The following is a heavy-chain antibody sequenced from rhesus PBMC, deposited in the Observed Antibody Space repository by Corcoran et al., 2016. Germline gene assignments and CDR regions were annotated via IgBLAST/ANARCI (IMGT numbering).Heavy chain of an antibody. V-gene: IGHV4S12*01. CDR2: IYSNGETT. CDR1: GGSITSAYYF. J-gene: IGHJ4*01. CDR3: ARNGRGSSWSYYFDY. Sequence: QVQLQESGPGVVKPSETLSLTCAVSGGSITSAYYFWSWIRQPPGKGLEWIGGIYSNGETTNYTPSLKSRVTNSKDTSKNLLSLKLTSVTAADTAVYYCARNGRGSSWSYYFDYWGQGVLVTVSS. D-gene: IGHD6-13*01.